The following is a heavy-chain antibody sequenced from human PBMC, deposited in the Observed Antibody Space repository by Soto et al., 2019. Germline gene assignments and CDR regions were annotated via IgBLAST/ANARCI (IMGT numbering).Heavy chain of an antibody. CDR2: INHSGST. J-gene: IGHJ4*02. CDR3: ARGRRGRLRAYYFDY. CDR1: GGSFSGYY. V-gene: IGHV4-34*01. Sequence: PSETLSLTCAVYGGSFSGYYWSWIRQPPGKGLEWIGEINHSGSTNYNPSLKSRVTISVDTSKNQFSLKLSSVTAADTAVYYCARGRRGRLRAYYFDYWGQGTLVTVSS. D-gene: IGHD3-10*01.